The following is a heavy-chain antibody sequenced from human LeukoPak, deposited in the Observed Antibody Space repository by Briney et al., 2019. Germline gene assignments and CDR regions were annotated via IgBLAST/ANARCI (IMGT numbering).Heavy chain of an antibody. CDR1: GFTFSSYS. CDR3: ARERSRGDLDY. Sequence: GGSLRLSCAASGFTFSSYSMNWVRQAPWKGLEWVSSISSSSSYIYYADSVKGRFTISRDNAKNSLYLQMNSLRAEDTAVYYCARERSRGDLDYWGQGTLVTVSS. CDR2: ISSSSSYI. J-gene: IGHJ4*02. D-gene: IGHD2-21*01. V-gene: IGHV3-21*01.